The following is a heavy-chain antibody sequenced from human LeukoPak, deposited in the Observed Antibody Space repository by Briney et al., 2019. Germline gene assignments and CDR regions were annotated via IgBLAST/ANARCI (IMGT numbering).Heavy chain of an antibody. J-gene: IGHJ3*02. CDR3: ARGTYSSGWYTDAFDI. D-gene: IGHD6-19*01. CDR1: GGSVSSGSYY. CDR2: IYYSGST. V-gene: IGHV4-61*01. Sequence: SETLSLTCPVSGGSVSSGSYYWSWIRQPPGKGLEWIGYIYYSGSTNYNPSLKSRVTISVDTSKNQFSLKLSSVTAADTAVYYCARGTYSSGWYTDAFDIWGQGTMVTVSS.